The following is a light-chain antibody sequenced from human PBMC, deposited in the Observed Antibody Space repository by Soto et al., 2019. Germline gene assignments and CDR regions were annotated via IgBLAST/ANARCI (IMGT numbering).Light chain of an antibody. CDR2: DAS. CDR3: QQYGSTPLT. Sequence: ESLLTQSPGTLSLSPGERATLSCRASQSVGNNYLAWYQQKPGQAPRFLIYDASSRATGIPDRFSGSGSGTDFTLTISRLEPEDFAVYYCQQYGSTPLTFGGGTRVDIK. CDR1: QSVGNNY. J-gene: IGKJ4*01. V-gene: IGKV3-20*01.